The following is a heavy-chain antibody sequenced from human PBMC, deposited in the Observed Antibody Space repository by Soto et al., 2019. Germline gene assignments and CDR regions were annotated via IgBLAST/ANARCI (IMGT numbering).Heavy chain of an antibody. V-gene: IGHV3-13*01. CDR3: ARAARWLQSRYFDL. CDR1: GFTFSSYD. CDR2: IDIAGDT. Sequence: EVQLVESGGGLVQPGGSLRLSCAASGFTFSSYDMHWVRQATGKGLERVSAIDIAGDTYYPDSVKGRFTISREKAKNSLYLQMNSLRADDTAVYYCARAARWLQSRYFDLWGRGTLVTVSS. J-gene: IGHJ2*01. D-gene: IGHD5-12*01.